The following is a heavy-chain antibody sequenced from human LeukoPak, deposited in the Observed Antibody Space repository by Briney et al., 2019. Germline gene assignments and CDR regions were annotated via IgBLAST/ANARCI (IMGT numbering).Heavy chain of an antibody. CDR1: GYTFTGYY. D-gene: IGHD1-26*01. V-gene: IGHV1-2*02. J-gene: IGHJ4*02. CDR3: ARAARRREYSGSWLFDY. CDR2: INPNSGGT. Sequence: ASVKVSCKASGYTFTGYYMHWVRQAPGQGLEWMGWINPNSGGTNYAQKFQGRVTMTRDTSISTAYMELSRLRSDDTAVYYCARAARRREYSGSWLFDYWGQGTLVTVSS.